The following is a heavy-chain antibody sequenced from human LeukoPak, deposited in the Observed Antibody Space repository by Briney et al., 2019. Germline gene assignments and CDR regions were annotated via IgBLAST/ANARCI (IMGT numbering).Heavy chain of an antibody. CDR3: ARCSSWYPPYYYYYMDV. V-gene: IGHV3-23*01. CDR2: IGASGDST. CDR1: GFTFSSYA. J-gene: IGHJ6*03. D-gene: IGHD6-13*01. Sequence: PGGSLRLSCAASGFTFSSYAMSWVRQAPGKGLEWVSGIGASGDSTYYVDSVKGRFTISRDNAKNSLYLQMNSLRAEDTAVYYCARCSSWYPPYYYYYMDVWGKGTTVTVSS.